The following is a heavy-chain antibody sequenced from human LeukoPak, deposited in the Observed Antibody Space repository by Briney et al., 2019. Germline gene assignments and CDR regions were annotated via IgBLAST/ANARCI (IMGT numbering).Heavy chain of an antibody. CDR1: GFSFSSYG. CDR3: ARVYSRESGYDFVFHY. D-gene: IGHD5-12*01. J-gene: IGHJ4*02. Sequence: PGGSLRLSCAASGFSFSSYGFHWVRQAPGKGLEWVSAISYDGNHIHYADSVKGRFTIPRDNSKNTLYLQMNSLRAEDTAVYYCARVYSRESGYDFVFHYWGQGTLVTASS. CDR2: ISYDGNHI. V-gene: IGHV3-33*01.